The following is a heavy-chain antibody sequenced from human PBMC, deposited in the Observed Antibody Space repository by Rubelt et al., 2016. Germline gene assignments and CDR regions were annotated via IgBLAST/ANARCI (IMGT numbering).Heavy chain of an antibody. CDR3: ARTPTTVTTSGDY. J-gene: IGHJ4*02. D-gene: IGHD4-17*01. CDR2: IIPILGIA. CDR1: GYTFTSYG. Sequence: QVQLVQSGAEVKKPGASVKVSCKASGYTFTSYGISWVRQAPGQGLEWMGRIIPILGIANYALEFQGRVTITADKSTSPAYMELSSLRSEDTAVYYCARTPTTVTTSGDYWGQGTLGTVSS. V-gene: IGHV1-69*04.